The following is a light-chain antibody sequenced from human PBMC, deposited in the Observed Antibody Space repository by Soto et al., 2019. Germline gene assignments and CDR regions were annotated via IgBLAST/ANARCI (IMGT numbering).Light chain of an antibody. J-gene: IGKJ4*01. CDR3: HQRSNWPLT. Sequence: IVLTQSPGTLSLWPGCRARRYPSASQSVSSSNLAWYQQKRGQSPRLLIYGASSRATGIPDRFSGSGSGPDFTLTISRLEPEDFAVYYCHQRSNWPLTFGGGTKVDIK. CDR1: QSVSSSN. CDR2: GAS. V-gene: IGKV3D-20*02.